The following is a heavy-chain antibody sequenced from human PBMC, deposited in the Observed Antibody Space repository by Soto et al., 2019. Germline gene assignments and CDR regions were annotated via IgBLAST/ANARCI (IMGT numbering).Heavy chain of an antibody. CDR1: GYTFTSYG. Sequence: QVQLVQSGAEVKKPGASVKVSCKASGYTFTSYGISWVRQAPGQGLEWMGWISAYNGNTNYAQKLQGRVTMTTDTATSTAYMELRSLGSDDTAVYYCARGGEQYPYYYYYGMDVWGQGTTVTVSS. V-gene: IGHV1-18*01. J-gene: IGHJ6*02. CDR3: ARGGEQYPYYYYYGMDV. D-gene: IGHD2-2*01. CDR2: ISAYNGNT.